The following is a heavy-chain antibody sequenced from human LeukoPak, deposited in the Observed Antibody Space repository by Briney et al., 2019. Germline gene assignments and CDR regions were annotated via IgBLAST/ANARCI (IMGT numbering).Heavy chain of an antibody. V-gene: IGHV3-15*01. CDR3: TTLYGDLYFDY. Sequence: GGSLRLSCAASGFTFSNAWMSWVRQAPGKGLEWVGRIKSKTDGGTTDYAAPVKGRFSISRDDSKKTLYIQMNSLKTEDTAVYYCTTLYGDLYFDYWGQGTLVTVSS. CDR1: GFTFSNAW. D-gene: IGHD4-17*01. CDR2: IKSKTDGGTT. J-gene: IGHJ4*02.